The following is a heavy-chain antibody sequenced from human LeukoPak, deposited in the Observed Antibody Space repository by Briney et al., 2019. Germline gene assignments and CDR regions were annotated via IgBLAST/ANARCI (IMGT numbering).Heavy chain of an antibody. Sequence: GGSLRLSCAASGFTFSSYEMTWVRQAPGKGLEWVSYIDGRGSTIYYADAVRGRFTISRDNAKNSLYLQMNSLRAEDTAVYLCARDAISVVATDSWGQGTLVTVSS. CDR2: IDGRGSTI. V-gene: IGHV3-48*03. CDR1: GFTFSSYE. J-gene: IGHJ4*02. CDR3: ARDAISVVATDS. D-gene: IGHD2-21*01.